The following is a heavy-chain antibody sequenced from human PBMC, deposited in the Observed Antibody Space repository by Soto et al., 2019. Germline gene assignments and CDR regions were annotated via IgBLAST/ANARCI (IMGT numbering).Heavy chain of an antibody. CDR1: GYTFTSYG. J-gene: IGHJ5*02. CDR2: ISAYNGNT. D-gene: IGHD2-15*01. CDR3: ARRPYCSGGSCYRNWFDP. Sequence: ASVKVSCKAYGYTFTSYGISWVRQAPGQGLEWMGWISAYNGNTNYAQKLQGRVTMTTDTSTSTAYMELRSLRSDDTAVYYCARRPYCSGGSCYRNWFDPWGQGTLVTVSS. V-gene: IGHV1-18*01.